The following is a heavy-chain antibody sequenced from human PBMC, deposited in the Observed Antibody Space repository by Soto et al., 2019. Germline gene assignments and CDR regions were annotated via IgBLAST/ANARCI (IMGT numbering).Heavy chain of an antibody. CDR1: GGSISSGGYY. J-gene: IGHJ4*02. D-gene: IGHD3-22*01. V-gene: IGHV4-31*03. CDR2: IYYSGST. CDR3: ARSYYDSSGYSPFDY. Sequence: SETLSLTCTFSGGSISSGGYYWSWIRQHPGKGLEWIGYIYYSGSTYYNPSLKSRVTISVDTSKNQFSLKLSSVTAADTAVYYCARSYYDSSGYSPFDYWGQGTLVTVSS.